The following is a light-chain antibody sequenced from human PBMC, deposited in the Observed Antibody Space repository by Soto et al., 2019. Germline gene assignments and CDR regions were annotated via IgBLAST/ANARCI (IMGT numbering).Light chain of an antibody. Sequence: IQMTQSPSSLAASVGNRVTITCRASQDIATYLAWYQQKPGKAPQILIYGASTLQTGVASRFSGSGSATDFTLTISSLQPEDSAAYYCLQDYNYPFTFGQGTKVDIK. J-gene: IGKJ2*01. CDR3: LQDYNYPFT. CDR2: GAS. CDR1: QDIATY. V-gene: IGKV1-6*01.